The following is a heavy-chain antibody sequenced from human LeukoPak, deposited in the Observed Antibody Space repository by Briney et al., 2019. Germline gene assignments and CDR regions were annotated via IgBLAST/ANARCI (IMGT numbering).Heavy chain of an antibody. V-gene: IGHV3-7*01. J-gene: IGHJ4*02. CDR1: GFIFSSFW. Sequence: GGSLRLSCTASGFIFSSFWMSWVRQTPGKGLEWVAYIKQDGNEKYYVDSVKGRFTISRDNAKNSLYLQMNSLRVEDTAVYYCVREGGEYLSGPFDYWGRGTLVTVSS. CDR2: IKQDGNEK. CDR3: VREGGEYLSGPFDY. D-gene: IGHD1-26*01.